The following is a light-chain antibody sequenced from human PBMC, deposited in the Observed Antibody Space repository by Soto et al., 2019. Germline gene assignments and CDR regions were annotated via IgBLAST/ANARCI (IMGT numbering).Light chain of an antibody. CDR3: QQYNNWPWT. V-gene: IGKV3-15*01. CDR1: QSVSSN. CDR2: GAS. Sequence: IVMSNSSVTLSVSPGERATLSCSASQSVSSNLAWYQQKPGQAPRLLIYGASTRATGIPARFSGSGSGTEFTLTISSLQSEDFAVYYCQQYNNWPWTFGQGTKVDNK. J-gene: IGKJ1*01.